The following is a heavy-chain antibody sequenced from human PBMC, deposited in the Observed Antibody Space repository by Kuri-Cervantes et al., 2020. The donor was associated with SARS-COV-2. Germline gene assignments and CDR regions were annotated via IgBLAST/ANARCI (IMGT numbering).Heavy chain of an antibody. CDR1: GFTFSSYA. Sequence: GGSLRLSCAASGFTFSSYAMSWVRQAPGKGLEWVSAISGSGGSTYYADSAKGRFTISRDNSKNTLYLQMNSLRAEDTAVYYCAKIRAAAGTPDYYYMDVWGKGPTVTVSS. J-gene: IGHJ6*03. V-gene: IGHV3-23*01. D-gene: IGHD6-13*01. CDR3: AKIRAAAGTPDYYYMDV. CDR2: ISGSGGST.